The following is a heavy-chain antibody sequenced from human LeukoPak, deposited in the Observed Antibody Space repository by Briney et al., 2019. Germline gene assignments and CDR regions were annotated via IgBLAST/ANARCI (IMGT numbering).Heavy chain of an antibody. CDR3: ARDNFYSSDY. CDR1: GFTFSSYW. Sequence: PGGSLRLSCAASGFTFSSYWISWVRQAPGKGLEWVANIKQDGSEKYYVDSVKGRFTISRDNAKNSLYLQMNSLRAEDTAVYYCARDNFYSSDYWGQGTLVTVSS. V-gene: IGHV3-7*01. CDR2: IKQDGSEK. D-gene: IGHD2/OR15-2a*01. J-gene: IGHJ4*02.